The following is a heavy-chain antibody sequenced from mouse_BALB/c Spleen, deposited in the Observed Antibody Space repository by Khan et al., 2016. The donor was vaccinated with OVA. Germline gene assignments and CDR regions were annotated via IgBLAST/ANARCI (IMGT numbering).Heavy chain of an antibody. Sequence: VQLQQSGAELVKPGASVKLSCTTSDFNIKDTYIHWVKQRPEQGLEWVGRIDPATGNIKYDPKFQGKDTITADTSSNTAYLHLSSLPSEDTAFYYCARTEIHYYGSYTLDYWGQGTSVTVSS. D-gene: IGHD1-2*01. CDR1: DFNIKDTY. CDR2: IDPATGNI. CDR3: ARTEIHYYGSYTLDY. J-gene: IGHJ4*01. V-gene: IGHV14-3*02.